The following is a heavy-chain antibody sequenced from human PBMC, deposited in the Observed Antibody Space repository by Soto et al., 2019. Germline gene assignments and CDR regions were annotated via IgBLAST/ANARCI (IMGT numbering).Heavy chain of an antibody. CDR2: IVADSGNT. CDR3: ARVAGYGSGSRCFDF. Sequence: QVQLMQSGAELTKPGASVKVSCETSGYAFNTYGLSWVRQAPGQGLEWMGWIVADSGNTIYAQKFQGRVTMYRDTSTNTAYMELRSLTSDDSALYYCARVAGYGSGSRCFDFWGQGTLVSVSS. CDR1: GYAFNTYG. D-gene: IGHD3-10*01. J-gene: IGHJ4*02. V-gene: IGHV1-18*01.